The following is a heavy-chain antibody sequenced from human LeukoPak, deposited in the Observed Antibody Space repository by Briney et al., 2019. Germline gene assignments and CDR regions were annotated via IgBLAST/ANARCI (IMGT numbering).Heavy chain of an antibody. Sequence: SETLSLTCTVSGGSISSYYWSWIRQPPGKGLEWIGYIYDSVFTKYNPSLKSRVTISVDTSKSQFSLRLSSVTAADTAVYYCARLRTGYCSGGSCYSPGVLRWFDPWGQGTLVTVSS. J-gene: IGHJ5*02. CDR3: ARLRTGYCSGGSCYSPGVLRWFDP. CDR1: GGSISSYY. V-gene: IGHV4-59*12. D-gene: IGHD2-15*01. CDR2: IYDSVFT.